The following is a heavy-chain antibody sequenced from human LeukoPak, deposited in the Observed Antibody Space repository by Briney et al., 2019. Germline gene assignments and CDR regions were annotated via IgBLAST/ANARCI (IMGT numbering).Heavy chain of an antibody. CDR2: IYTSGST. V-gene: IGHV4-61*02. CDR1: GGSISSGSYY. D-gene: IGHD3-10*01. Sequence: PSETLSLTCTVSGGSISSGSYYWSWIRQPAGKGLEWIGRIYTSGSTNYNPSLKSRVTISVDTSKNQFSLKLSSVTAAGTAVYYCARVWRITMVRGVITDAFDIWGQGTMVTVSS. CDR3: ARVWRITMVRGVITDAFDI. J-gene: IGHJ3*02.